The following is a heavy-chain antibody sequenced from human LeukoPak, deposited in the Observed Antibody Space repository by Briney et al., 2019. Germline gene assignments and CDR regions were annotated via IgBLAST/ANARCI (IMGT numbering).Heavy chain of an antibody. J-gene: IGHJ5*01. Sequence: GGSLRLSCAASGFTFSRYAISWVRQTTGKGLGWVSSISSRGGFTFYADSGKGRFTISRDNSSNTLYLQMNTLSAVDTALYYCAKDRPNYHGTDGHYYRRSGDSWGQGTLVTVSS. V-gene: IGHV3-23*01. CDR3: AKDRPNYHGTDGHYYRRSGDS. CDR2: ISSRGGFT. D-gene: IGHD3-22*01. CDR1: GFTFSRYA.